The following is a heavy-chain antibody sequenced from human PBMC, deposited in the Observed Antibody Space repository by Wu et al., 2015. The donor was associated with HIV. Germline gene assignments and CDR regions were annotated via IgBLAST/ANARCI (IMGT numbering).Heavy chain of an antibody. CDR3: ARAPGEWDY. D-gene: IGHD2-8*01. Sequence: QVQLVQSGAEVKKPGASVKVSCKASGYTFTSFGISWVRQAPGQGLEWMGWISPNSGGTNYAQKFQGRVTMTRDTSISTAYMELSRLRSDDTAVYYCARAPGEWDYWGQGTLVTVSS. V-gene: IGHV1-2*02. J-gene: IGHJ4*02. CDR1: GYTFTSFG. CDR2: ISPNSGGT.